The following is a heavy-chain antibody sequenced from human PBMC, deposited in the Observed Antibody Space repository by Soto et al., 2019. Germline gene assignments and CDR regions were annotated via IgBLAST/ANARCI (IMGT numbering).Heavy chain of an antibody. V-gene: IGHV4-34*01. D-gene: IGHD3-3*01. CDR2: INHSGST. CDR1: GGSFSGYY. Sequence: SETLSLTCAFYGGSFSGYYWSWIRQPPGKGLEWIGEINHSGSTNYNPSLKSRVTISVDTSKNQFSLKLSSVTAADTAVYYCARAATIFGVVITLNWFDPWGQGTLVTVSS. CDR3: ARAATIFGVVITLNWFDP. J-gene: IGHJ5*02.